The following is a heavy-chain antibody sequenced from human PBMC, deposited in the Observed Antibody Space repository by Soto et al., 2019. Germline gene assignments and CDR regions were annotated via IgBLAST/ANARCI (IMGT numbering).Heavy chain of an antibody. CDR2: IYWDDDK. CDR3: AHTRLVATIWDY. D-gene: IGHD5-12*01. J-gene: IGHJ4*02. Sequence: QITLKESGPTLVKPTQTLTLTCTFSGFSPSTSGVVLGWIGQPPGKALEWLELIYWDDDKRDSPSLKSRLTITKDASKNQVVLKMTIMDPVDTATYYCAHTRLVATIWDYWGQGTLVTVSS. V-gene: IGHV2-5*02. CDR1: GFSPSTSGVV.